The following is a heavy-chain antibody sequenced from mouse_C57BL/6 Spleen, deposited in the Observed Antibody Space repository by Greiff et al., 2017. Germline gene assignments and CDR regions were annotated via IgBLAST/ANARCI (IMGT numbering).Heavy chain of an antibody. Sequence: EVKLMESGGGLVKPGGSLKLSCAASGFTFSSYTMSWVRQTPEKRLEWVATISGGGGNTYYPDSVKGRFTISRDNAKNTLYLQMSSLRSEDTALYYCARSTGAMDYWGQGTSVTVAS. CDR1: GFTFSSYT. J-gene: IGHJ4*01. CDR3: ARSTGAMDY. CDR2: ISGGGGNT. D-gene: IGHD1-1*01. V-gene: IGHV5-9*01.